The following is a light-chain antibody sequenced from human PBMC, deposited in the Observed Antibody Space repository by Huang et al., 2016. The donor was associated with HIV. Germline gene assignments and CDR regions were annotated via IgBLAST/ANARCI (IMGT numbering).Light chain of an antibody. CDR1: QDISNY. V-gene: IGKV1-33*01. Sequence: DIQMTQSPSSLSASVGDRVTITCQASQDISNYLNWYQQKPGKAPKLLIDDASNSETGVPSRCSGSGSGTDVTFTISSLQPEDIATYYCQQYDNLPLTFGPGTKVDIK. J-gene: IGKJ3*01. CDR2: DAS. CDR3: QQYDNLPLT.